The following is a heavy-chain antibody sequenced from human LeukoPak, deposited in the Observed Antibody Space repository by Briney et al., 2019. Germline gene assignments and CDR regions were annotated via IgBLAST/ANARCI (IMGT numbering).Heavy chain of an antibody. CDR1: GGSFSGYY. J-gene: IGHJ4*02. CDR2: INHSGST. Sequence: PSETLSLTCAVYGGSFSGYYWSWIRQPPGKGLDWIGEINHSGSTNYNPSLKSRVTISVDTSKNQFSLKLSSVTAADTAVYYCASGPRSQGSEFDYWGQGTLVTVSS. D-gene: IGHD1-14*01. V-gene: IGHV4-34*01. CDR3: ASGPRSQGSEFDY.